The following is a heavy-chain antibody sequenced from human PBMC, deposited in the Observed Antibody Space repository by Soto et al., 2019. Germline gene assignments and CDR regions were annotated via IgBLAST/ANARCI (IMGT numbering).Heavy chain of an antibody. CDR1: GFSFRNYG. V-gene: IGHV3-33*01. D-gene: IGHD6-19*01. Sequence: QEQLVESGGGVVQPGRSLRLSCAASGFSFRNYGIHWVRQAPGKGLDWVAVIWYDGSKRYYADSVRGRFTISRDNSGNAAHLQMDSLRAENTAVYYCARGLGSGVHHSSLDVWGQGTTVVVS. CDR2: IWYDGSKR. CDR3: ARGLGSGVHHSSLDV. J-gene: IGHJ3*01.